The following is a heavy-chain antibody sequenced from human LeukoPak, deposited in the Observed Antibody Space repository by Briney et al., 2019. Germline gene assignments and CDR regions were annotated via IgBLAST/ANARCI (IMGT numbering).Heavy chain of an antibody. J-gene: IGHJ4*02. CDR3: TTDRFS. D-gene: IGHD3-3*01. CDR1: GFTFTDAW. Sequence: GGSLRLSCTASGFTFTDAWMSWVRQAPGKGLEWVGRIKRKSDGGTRDYAAPVKGGFTISRDDVENMLYLEMNSLKTEDTAVYYCTTDRFSWGQGTLVTVSS. CDR2: IKRKSDGGTR. V-gene: IGHV3-15*01.